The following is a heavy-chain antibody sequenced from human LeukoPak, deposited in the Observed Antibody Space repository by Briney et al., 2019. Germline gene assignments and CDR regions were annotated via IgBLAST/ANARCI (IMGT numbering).Heavy chain of an antibody. J-gene: IGHJ4*02. CDR1: GFTFSNAW. V-gene: IGHV3-15*01. D-gene: IGHD1-26*01. CDR3: TTGAPRAYSGSYSNC. CDR2: IRSKTDGGTT. Sequence: GGSLRLSCAASGFTFSNAWMTWGRQAPGKGLEWVGRIRSKTDGGTTDYAAPVRGRFTISRDDSKNTLYLQMNSLKTEDTAVYYCTTGAPRAYSGSYSNCWGQGTLVTVSS.